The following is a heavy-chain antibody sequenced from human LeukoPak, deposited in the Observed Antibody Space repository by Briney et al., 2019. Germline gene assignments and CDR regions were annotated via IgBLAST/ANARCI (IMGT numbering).Heavy chain of an antibody. CDR2: INPNSGGT. V-gene: IGHV1-2*02. D-gene: IGHD6-19*01. J-gene: IGHJ4*02. CDR1: GYTFTGYY. CDR3: ARGYSSTAYFDY. Sequence: ASVKVSCKASGYTFTGYYMHWVRQAPGQGLEWMGWINPNSGGTNYARKFQGRVTMTRDTSISTAYMELSRLRSDDTAVYYCARGYSSTAYFDYWGQGTLVTVSS.